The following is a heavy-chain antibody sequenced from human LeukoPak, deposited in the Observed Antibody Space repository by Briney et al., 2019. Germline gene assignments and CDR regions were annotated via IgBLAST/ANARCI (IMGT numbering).Heavy chain of an antibody. V-gene: IGHV4-59*01. CDR2: IYYIGST. Sequence: SETLSLTRMVFRGSNSSYFWSWIREPRGKGVERFACIYYIGSTNYTPSLKRRVTISVDTSMNKFSLKLSSVTAADKAVYSCARGEAHYIVGAITIADYWGQGALVTVSS. CDR1: RGSNSSYF. D-gene: IGHD1-26*01. J-gene: IGHJ4*02. CDR3: ARGEAHYIVGAITIADY.